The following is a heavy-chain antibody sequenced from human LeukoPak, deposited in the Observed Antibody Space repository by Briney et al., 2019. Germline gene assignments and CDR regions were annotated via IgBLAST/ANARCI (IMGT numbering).Heavy chain of an antibody. CDR2: IYHTGNT. V-gene: IGHV4-4*02. J-gene: IGHJ5*02. D-gene: IGHD6-13*01. CDR3: ARGGTSSSWPQYNWFDP. CDR1: GGSITSANW. Sequence: PSGTLSLTCAVSGGSITSANWWSWVRQSPGKGLEWIGEIYHTGNTNYNPSLNSRVSISLDTSKNQFSLKLSSVTAADTAVYYCARGGTSSSWPQYNWFDPWGQGTLVTVSS.